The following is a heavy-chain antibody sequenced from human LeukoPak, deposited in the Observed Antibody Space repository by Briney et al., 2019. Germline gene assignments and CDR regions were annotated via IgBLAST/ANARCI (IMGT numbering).Heavy chain of an antibody. CDR2: ISYDGSNK. D-gene: IGHD3-22*01. Sequence: PGRSLRLSCAASGFTFSSYAMHWVRQAPGKGLEWVAVISYDGSNKYYADSVKGRFSLSRDNSKNTLSLQMNSLRAEDTAVYYCARDPDYYGSSGSFDYWGQGTLVTVSS. V-gene: IGHV3-30-3*01. CDR1: GFTFSSYA. CDR3: ARDPDYYGSSGSFDY. J-gene: IGHJ4*02.